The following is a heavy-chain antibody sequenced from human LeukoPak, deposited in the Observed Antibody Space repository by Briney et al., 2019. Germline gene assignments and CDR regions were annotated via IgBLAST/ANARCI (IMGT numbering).Heavy chain of an antibody. CDR1: GFTFSSYG. Sequence: PGRSLRLSCAASGFTFSSYGMHWVRQAPGKGLEWVAVISNDESKKYYADSVKGRFTISRDNSKNTLSLQVSSLRAEDTAVYHCAKDRYSYAFEYFESWGQGTLVTVSS. CDR2: ISNDESKK. CDR3: AKDRYSYAFEYFES. J-gene: IGHJ4*02. D-gene: IGHD3-16*01. V-gene: IGHV3-30*18.